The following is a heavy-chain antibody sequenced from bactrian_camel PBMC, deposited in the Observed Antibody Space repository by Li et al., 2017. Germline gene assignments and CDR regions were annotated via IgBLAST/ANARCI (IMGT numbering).Heavy chain of an antibody. CDR3: AAESRPAEQCTVVPGTHVERADFGY. J-gene: IGHJ6*01. V-gene: IGHV3-2*01. CDR2: IYSDGSMT. CDR1: GFTFSYYY. D-gene: IGHD6*01. Sequence: QVQLVESGGGLVQPGGSLRLSCAASGFTFSYYYMTWVRQAPGKGLEWVTSIYSDGSMTFYADSVKGRFTISRDNAKNTLYLQMNSLKPEDTDMYFCAAESRPAEQCTVVPGTHVERADFGYWGQGTQVTVS.